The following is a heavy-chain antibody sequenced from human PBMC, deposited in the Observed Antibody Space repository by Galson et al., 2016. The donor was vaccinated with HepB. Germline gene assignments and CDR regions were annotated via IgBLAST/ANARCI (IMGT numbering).Heavy chain of an antibody. Sequence: SVKVSCKASGYTFTTYGISWVRQAPGQGLEWMGWISAYNGNTNYAQKLQGRVTMTTDTSTSTAYMELRTLRSDETAVYYCARDPRKIRYQLQEIYYYYYAMDVWGQGTTVTVSS. CDR2: ISAYNGNT. D-gene: IGHD2-2*01. CDR1: GYTFTTYG. CDR3: ARDPRKIRYQLQEIYYYYYAMDV. V-gene: IGHV1-18*01. J-gene: IGHJ6*02.